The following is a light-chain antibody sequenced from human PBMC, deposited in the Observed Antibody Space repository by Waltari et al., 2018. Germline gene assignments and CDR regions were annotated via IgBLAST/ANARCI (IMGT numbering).Light chain of an antibody. V-gene: IGLV1-40*01. CDR2: DTT. CDR3: TARV. J-gene: IGLJ1*01. CDR1: SSNIGAGYD. Sequence: QSALTQPPSVSGAPGQRVTIPCAGSSSNIGAGYDVHWYQRLPGTAPKLLIYDTTNRPSGVSDRFSGSKSGTSASLAITGLQAEDEADCSLTARVFGTGTKVTVL.